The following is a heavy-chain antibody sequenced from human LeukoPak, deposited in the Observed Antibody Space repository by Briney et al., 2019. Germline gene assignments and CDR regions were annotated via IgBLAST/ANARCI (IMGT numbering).Heavy chain of an antibody. J-gene: IGHJ4*02. V-gene: IGHV4-34*01. CDR2: INHSGST. D-gene: IGHD2-21*02. CDR3: ARGPYRGGDCYSYFDY. CDR1: GGSFSGYY. Sequence: SETLSLTCAVYGGSFSGYYWSWIRQPPGKGLEWIGEINHSGSTNYNPSLKSRVTISVDTSKNQFSLKLSSVTAADTAVYYCARGPYRGGDCYSYFDYWGQGTLVTVSS.